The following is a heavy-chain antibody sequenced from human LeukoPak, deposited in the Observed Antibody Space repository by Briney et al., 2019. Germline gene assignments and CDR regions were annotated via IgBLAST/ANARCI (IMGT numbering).Heavy chain of an antibody. J-gene: IGHJ4*02. CDR1: GGSISSSGYY. Sequence: PSETLSLTCTVSGGSISSSGYYWGWIRQPPGKGLEWIGSIYYSGSTYYNPSLKSRVTISVDTSKNQFSLKLSSVTAADTAVYYCARQSAYYYDSSGYGYWGQGTLVTVSS. CDR2: IYYSGST. CDR3: ARQSAYYYDSSGYGY. V-gene: IGHV4-39*01. D-gene: IGHD3-22*01.